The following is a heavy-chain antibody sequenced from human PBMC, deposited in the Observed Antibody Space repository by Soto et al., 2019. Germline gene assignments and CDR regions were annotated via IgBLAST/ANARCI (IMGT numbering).Heavy chain of an antibody. CDR3: ARLGYDIVVVPAATAHYYYYMDV. J-gene: IGHJ6*03. CDR2: IYYSGST. CDR1: GGSISSYY. Sequence: PSETLSLTCTVSGGSISSYYWSWIRQPPGKGLEWIGYIYYSGSTNYNPSLKSRVTISVDTSKNQFSLKLSSVTAADTAVYYCARLGYDIVVVPAATAHYYYYMDVWGKGTTVTVSS. D-gene: IGHD2-2*01. V-gene: IGHV4-59*08.